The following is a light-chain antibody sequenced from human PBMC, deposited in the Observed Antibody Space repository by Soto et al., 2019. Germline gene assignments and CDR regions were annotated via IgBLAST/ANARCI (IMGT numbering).Light chain of an antibody. J-gene: IGKJ1*01. Sequence: IEVTQSPTSLSASVGDRVTITCRASQSVSNYLHWYQQKPGKAPNLLIYDASSLQGGVPSRFSGSGSGTDFTLTISSLQREDFATYYCHPSYYIPTFGQGTKVDIK. CDR2: DAS. CDR3: HPSYYIPT. CDR1: QSVSNY. V-gene: IGKV1-39*01.